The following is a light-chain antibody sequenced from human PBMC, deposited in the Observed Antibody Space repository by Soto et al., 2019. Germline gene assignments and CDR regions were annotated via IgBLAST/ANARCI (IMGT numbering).Light chain of an antibody. CDR1: GSNIGSNY. V-gene: IGLV1-47*01. Sequence: QSVLTQPPSASGTPGQKVSISCSGSGSNIGSNYVYWYQQLPGTAPKLLIYKNNQRPSGVPDRLAGSKSDTSSSLAISGLRSEDEADYYCAAWDDSLSGHLFGTGTKLTVL. CDR2: KNN. CDR3: AAWDDSLSGHL. J-gene: IGLJ1*01.